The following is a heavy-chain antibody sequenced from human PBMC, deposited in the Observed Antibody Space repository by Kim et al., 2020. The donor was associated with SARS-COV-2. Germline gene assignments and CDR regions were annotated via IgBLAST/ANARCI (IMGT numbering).Heavy chain of an antibody. J-gene: IGHJ4*02. CDR2: MNPNSGNT. D-gene: IGHD3-10*01. CDR3: ARSFVYYYGSVD. CDR1: GYTFTSYD. V-gene: IGHV1-8*01. Sequence: ASVKVSCKASGYTFTSYDINWVRQATGQGLEWMGWMNPNSGNTGYAQKFQGRVTMTRNTSISTAYMELSSLRSEDTAVYYCARSFVYYYGSVDWGQGTLVTVSS.